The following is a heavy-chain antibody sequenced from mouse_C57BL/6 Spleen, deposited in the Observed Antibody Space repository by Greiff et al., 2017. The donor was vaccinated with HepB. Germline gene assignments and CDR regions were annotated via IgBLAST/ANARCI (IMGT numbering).Heavy chain of an antibody. J-gene: IGHJ1*03. D-gene: IGHD1-1*01. CDR1: GYTFTSYW. CDR3: ARAYYYGSSYVWYFDV. V-gene: IGHV1-64*01. CDR2: IHPNSGST. Sequence: QVQLQQPGAELVKPGASVKLSCKASGYTFTSYWMHWVKQRPGQGLEWIGMIHPNSGSTNYTEKFKSKATLTVDKSCSTAYMQLNSLTSEDSAVYYCARAYYYGSSYVWYFDVWGTGTTVTVSS.